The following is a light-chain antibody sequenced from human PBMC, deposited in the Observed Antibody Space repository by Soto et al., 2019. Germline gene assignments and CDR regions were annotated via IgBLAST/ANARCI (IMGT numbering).Light chain of an antibody. Sequence: QPVLTQSPSASASLGASVKLTCTLSSGHSSCAIAWHQQQPEKGPRYLMKLNSDGSHSQGDGIPDRFSGSSSGAERYLTISSLQCEAEADYYCQTWGTGPFVFGTGTKLTVL. CDR3: QTWGTGPFV. V-gene: IGLV4-69*01. CDR2: LNSDGSH. J-gene: IGLJ1*01. CDR1: SGHSSCA.